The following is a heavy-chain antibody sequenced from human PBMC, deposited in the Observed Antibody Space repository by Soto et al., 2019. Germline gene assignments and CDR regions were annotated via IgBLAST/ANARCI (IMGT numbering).Heavy chain of an antibody. CDR1: GFTFSSYA. CDR3: ARGYDFWSGYPFNY. CDR2: ISYDGSNK. J-gene: IGHJ4*02. Sequence: GGSLRLSCAASGFTFSSYAMHWVRQAPGKGLEWVAVISYDGSNKYYADSVKGRFTISRDNSKNTLYLQMNSLRAEDTAVYYCARGYDFWSGYPFNYWGQGTLVTVSS. D-gene: IGHD3-3*01. V-gene: IGHV3-30-3*01.